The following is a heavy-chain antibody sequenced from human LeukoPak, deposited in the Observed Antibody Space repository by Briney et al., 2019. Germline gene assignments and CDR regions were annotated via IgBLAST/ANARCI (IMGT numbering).Heavy chain of an antibody. Sequence: SQTLSLTCAISGDSVSSNSAAWNWIRPSPSRGLEWLGRTYYRSKWYNDYAVSVKSRITINPDTSKNQFSLQLNSVTPGDTAAYYCARDDISDIVVVPAARGPGMDVWGQGTTVTVSS. CDR2: TYYRSKWYN. J-gene: IGHJ6*02. V-gene: IGHV6-1*01. CDR1: GDSVSSNSAA. CDR3: ARDDISDIVVVPAARGPGMDV. D-gene: IGHD2-2*01.